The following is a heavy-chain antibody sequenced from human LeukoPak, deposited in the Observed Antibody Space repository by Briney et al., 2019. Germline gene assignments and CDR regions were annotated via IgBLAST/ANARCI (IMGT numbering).Heavy chain of an antibody. V-gene: IGHV1-69*05. CDR1: GGTFSSYA. Sequence: GASVKVSCKASGGTFSSYAISWVRQAPGQGLEWMGWIIPIFGTANYAQKFQGRVTITTDESTSTAYMELSSLRSEDTAVYFCARKGRYGDYYAFDIWGQGTMVTVSS. CDR2: IIPIFGTA. CDR3: ARKGRYGDYYAFDI. J-gene: IGHJ3*02. D-gene: IGHD4-17*01.